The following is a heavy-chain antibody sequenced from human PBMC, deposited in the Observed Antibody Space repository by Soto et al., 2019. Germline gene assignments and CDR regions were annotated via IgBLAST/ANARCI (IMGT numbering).Heavy chain of an antibody. CDR2: IYYSGST. D-gene: IGHD2-15*01. J-gene: IGHJ4*02. Sequence: PSETLSLTCTVSGGSISSGGYYWSWIRQHPGKGLEWIGYIYYSGSTYYNPSLKSRVTISVDTSKNQFSLKLSSVTAADTAVYYCAKLEFDVRGGALDYWGQGTLVTVSS. CDR1: GGSISSGGYY. CDR3: AKLEFDVRGGALDY. V-gene: IGHV4-31*03.